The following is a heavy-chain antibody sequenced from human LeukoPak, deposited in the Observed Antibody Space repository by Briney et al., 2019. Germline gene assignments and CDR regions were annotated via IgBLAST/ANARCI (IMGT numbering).Heavy chain of an antibody. V-gene: IGHV1-8*02. CDR2: MNPNSGNT. CDR3: ARDGDSSGYYPY. CDR1: GYTFTSYD. D-gene: IGHD3-22*01. J-gene: IGHJ4*02. Sequence: GASVKVSCKASGYTFTSYDINWVRQATGQGLEWMGWMNPNSGNTGYAQKFQGRVTMTRDMSTSTVYMELSSLRSEDTAVYYCARDGDSSGYYPYWGQGTLVTVSS.